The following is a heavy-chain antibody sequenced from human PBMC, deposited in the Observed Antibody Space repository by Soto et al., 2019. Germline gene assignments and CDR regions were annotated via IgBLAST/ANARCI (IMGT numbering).Heavy chain of an antibody. CDR2: IYYSGST. CDR1: GGSISSGGYY. D-gene: IGHD3-9*01. J-gene: IGHJ5*02. CDR3: ARAKGSILRYFDWLFDWFDP. Sequence: QVQLQESGPGLVKPSQTLSLTCTVSGGSISSGGYYWSWIRQHPGKGLEWIGYIYYSGSTYYNPSLKSRVTISVDTSKNQFSLKLSSVTAADTAVYYCARAKGSILRYFDWLFDWFDPWGQGTLVTVSS. V-gene: IGHV4-31*03.